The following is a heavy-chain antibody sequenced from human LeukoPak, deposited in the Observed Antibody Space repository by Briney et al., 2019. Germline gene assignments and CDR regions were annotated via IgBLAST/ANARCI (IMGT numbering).Heavy chain of an antibody. D-gene: IGHD3-3*01. J-gene: IGHJ4*02. CDR2: INAGNGNT. CDR1: GYTFTSYY. V-gene: IGHV1-3*03. Sequence: ASVKVSCKASGYTFTSYYMHWVRQAPGQRLEWMGWINAGNGNTKHSQEFQGRVTITRDTSASTAYMELSSLRSEDMAVYYCARGDYDFWSGYEDFDYWGQGTLVTVSS. CDR3: ARGDYDFWSGYEDFDY.